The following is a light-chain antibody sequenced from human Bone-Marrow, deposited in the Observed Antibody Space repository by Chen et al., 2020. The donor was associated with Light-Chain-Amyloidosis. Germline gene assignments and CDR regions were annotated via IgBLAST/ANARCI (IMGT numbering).Light chain of an antibody. Sequence: NFMLTQPHSVSESPGKTVIISCTRSSGSITTNYVQWYHQRPVSSPTTVIYEDDQRPSWVPDRFSGSSDRSSNSASITISGMKTEDEADYYCQSYQGSSQGVFGGGTKLTVL. V-gene: IGLV6-57*01. CDR3: QSYQGSSQGV. CDR1: SGSITTNY. CDR2: EDD. J-gene: IGLJ3*02.